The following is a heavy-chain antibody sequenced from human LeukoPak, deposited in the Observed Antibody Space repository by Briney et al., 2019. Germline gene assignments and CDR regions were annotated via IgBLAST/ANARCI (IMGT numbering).Heavy chain of an antibody. D-gene: IGHD1-26*01. CDR3: AKIHYGIYYDYFYGMDV. J-gene: IGHJ6*02. V-gene: IGHV3-23*01. CDR2: ITDSGGNT. CDR1: GFTFSSYA. Sequence: PGGSLRLSCAASGFTFSSYAMSWVRQAPGKGLEWVSTITDSGGNTYYADSVKGRFTISRDNSKNTLFLHVNSLRAEDTAVYYCAKIHYGIYYDYFYGMDVWGQGTTVTVSS.